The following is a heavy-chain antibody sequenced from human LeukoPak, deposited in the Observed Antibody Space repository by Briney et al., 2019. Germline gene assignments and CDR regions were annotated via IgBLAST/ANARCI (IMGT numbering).Heavy chain of an antibody. V-gene: IGHV3-30*04. D-gene: IGHD6-6*01. Sequence: GGSLRLSCAASGFTFSSNAMHWVRQAPGKGLEWVAVISYDGSNKYYADSVKGRFTISRDDSKNTLYLQMNSLRAEDTAVYYCARDRVSYSSSGFDPWGQGTLVIVSS. CDR2: ISYDGSNK. J-gene: IGHJ5*02. CDR3: ARDRVSYSSSGFDP. CDR1: GFTFSSNA.